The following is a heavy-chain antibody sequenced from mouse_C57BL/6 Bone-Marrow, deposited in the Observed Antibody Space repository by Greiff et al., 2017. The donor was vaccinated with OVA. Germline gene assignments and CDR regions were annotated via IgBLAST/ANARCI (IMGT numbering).Heavy chain of an antibody. V-gene: IGHV5-16*01. CDR3: AREGDLSMRLRRGDYFDY. J-gene: IGHJ2*01. Sequence: EVMLVESEGGLVQPGSSMKLSCTASGFTFSDYYMAWVRQVPEKGLEWVANINYDGSSTYYLDSLKSRFIISRDNAKNILYLRMSSLKYAGTATYYCAREGDLSMRLRRGDYFDYWGQGTTLTVAS. D-gene: IGHD2-4*01. CDR1: GFTFSDYY. CDR2: INYDGSST.